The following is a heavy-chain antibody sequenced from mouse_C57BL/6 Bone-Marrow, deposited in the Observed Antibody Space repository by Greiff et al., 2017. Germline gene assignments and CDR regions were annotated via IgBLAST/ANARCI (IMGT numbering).Heavy chain of an antibody. CDR1: GYSITSGYY. J-gene: IGHJ1*03. CDR2: ISYDGSH. V-gene: IGHV3-6*01. D-gene: IGHD1-1*01. Sequence: VQLQQSGPGLVKPSQSLSLTCSVTGYSITSGYYWNWIRQFPGNKLEWMGYISYDGSHNYNPSLKNRISITRDTSKNQFFLKLNSVTTEDTATYYCARDRDYHGSSYGRYFDVWGTGTTVTVSS. CDR3: ARDRDYHGSSYGRYFDV.